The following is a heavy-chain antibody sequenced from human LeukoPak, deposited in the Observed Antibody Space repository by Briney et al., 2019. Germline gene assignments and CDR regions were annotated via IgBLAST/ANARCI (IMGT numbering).Heavy chain of an antibody. D-gene: IGHD3-9*01. CDR3: ARTPTGFPNWFDS. CDR1: GASVTTYPYY. V-gene: IGHV4-39*07. J-gene: IGHJ5*01. Sequence: SETLSLTCSVSGASVTTYPYYWTWIRQPPGKGLEWIGSVTYTGNTFYNPSLQSRDTIPIDASKNQFSLNLSSVTAADTAIYFCARTPTGFPNWFDSWGRGTPVTVSS. CDR2: VTYTGNT.